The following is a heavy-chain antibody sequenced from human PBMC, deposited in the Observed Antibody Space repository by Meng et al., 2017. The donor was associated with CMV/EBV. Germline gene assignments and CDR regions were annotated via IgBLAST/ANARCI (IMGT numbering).Heavy chain of an antibody. J-gene: IGHJ4*02. CDR1: GRSIRSGDYN. V-gene: IGHV4-30-4*08. Sequence: QVQLPVSGPVLCKPSQTLSLTCTVSGRSIRSGDYNWIWIRQPPGKVLAWMGYIYYSCSTYYNPSLKSRVTISVDTSKNQFSLKLSSVTAADTAVYYCARDNRRGGVDYWGQGTLVTVSS. CDR3: ARDNRRGGVDY. CDR2: IYYSCST. D-gene: IGHD3-3*01.